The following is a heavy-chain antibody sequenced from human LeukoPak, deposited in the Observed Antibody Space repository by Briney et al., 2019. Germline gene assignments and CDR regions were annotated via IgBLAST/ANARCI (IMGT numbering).Heavy chain of an antibody. Sequence: GGSLRLSCAASGFTFSTYAMTWVRQAPGKGLEWVSGINWNGGSTAYADSVRGRFTISRDDAENSLHLQMDSLRAEDTALYFCVRKFSYSSSAYNPHYFDSWGQGALVTVS. J-gene: IGHJ4*02. V-gene: IGHV3-20*04. CDR1: GFTFSTYA. CDR2: INWNGGST. D-gene: IGHD6-13*01. CDR3: VRKFSYSSSAYNPHYFDS.